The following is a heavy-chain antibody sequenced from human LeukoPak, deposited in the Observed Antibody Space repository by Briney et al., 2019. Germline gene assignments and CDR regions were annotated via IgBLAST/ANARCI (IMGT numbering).Heavy chain of an antibody. CDR3: ARELYGRFEY. CDR1: GYTFNYYG. CDR2: ISAYTGSI. V-gene: IGHV1-18*01. Sequence: ASVKVSCKASGYTFNYYGISWVRQAPGQGLEWMGWISAYTGSINYAQKLQGRVTMTTDTSTSTAYMELRSLRSDDTAVYYCARELYGRFEYWGQGTLVTVSS. D-gene: IGHD2-2*02. J-gene: IGHJ4*02.